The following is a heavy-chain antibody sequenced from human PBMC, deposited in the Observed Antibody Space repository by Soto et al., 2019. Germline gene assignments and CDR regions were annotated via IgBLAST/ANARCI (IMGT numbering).Heavy chain of an antibody. V-gene: IGHV4-30-2*01. J-gene: IGHJ4*02. D-gene: IGHD6-19*01. CDR2: IYHSGST. Sequence: QLQLQESGSGLVKPSQTLSLTFAVSGGSISSGGYSWSWIRQPPGKGLEWIGYIYHSGSTYYNPSLKSRDTISVDSSKNQDSLKLTSVTAADTAVYYCAIAGGLGAVAFDYWGQGTLVTVSS. CDR1: GGSISSGGYS. CDR3: AIAGGLGAVAFDY.